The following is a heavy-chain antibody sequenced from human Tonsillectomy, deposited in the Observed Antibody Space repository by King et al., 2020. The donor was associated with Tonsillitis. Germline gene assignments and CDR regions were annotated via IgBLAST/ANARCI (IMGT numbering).Heavy chain of an antibody. CDR2: ISHGGSNK. V-gene: IGHV3-33*05. CDR3: ANLPVDSFDI. J-gene: IGHJ3*02. Sequence: VQLVESGGGVVQPGKSLRLSCAASGYTFSHNGMHWVRQAPGKGLECVATISHGGSNKFYADTVKGRFTISRDNSKNTLYLQMNSLRAEDTAVYYCANLPVDSFDIWGQGTTVTVSS. CDR1: GYTFSHNG.